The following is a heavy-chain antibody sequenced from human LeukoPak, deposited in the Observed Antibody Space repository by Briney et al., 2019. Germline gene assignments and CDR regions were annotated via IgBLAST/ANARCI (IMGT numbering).Heavy chain of an antibody. D-gene: IGHD6-6*01. V-gene: IGHV3-21*01. CDR1: GFTFTTYS. CDR2: ISSGSSAI. Sequence: GGSLRLSCEASGFTFTTYSMTWVRQAPGKGLEWVSIISSGSSAIFSADALKGRFTISRDDAKNLLYLDMNSLRAEDTAVYYCARSPSSSWGGFDYWGQGTLVTVSS. J-gene: IGHJ4*02. CDR3: ARSPSSSWGGFDY.